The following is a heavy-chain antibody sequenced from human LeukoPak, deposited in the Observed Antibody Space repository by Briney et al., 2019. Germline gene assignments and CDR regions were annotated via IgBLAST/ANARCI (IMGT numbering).Heavy chain of an antibody. CDR1: GGSISPYY. V-gene: IGHV4-59*01. J-gene: IGHJ3*02. CDR3: ARGSGRYYYDSSGYFLAFDI. D-gene: IGHD3-22*01. Sequence: SETLSLTCNVYGGSISPYYWSWIRQPPGKGLEWIGYIYYSGSTNYNPSLKSRVTISVDTSENQFSLKLSSVTAADTAVYYCARGSGRYYYDSSGYFLAFDIWGQGTMVTVSS. CDR2: IYYSGST.